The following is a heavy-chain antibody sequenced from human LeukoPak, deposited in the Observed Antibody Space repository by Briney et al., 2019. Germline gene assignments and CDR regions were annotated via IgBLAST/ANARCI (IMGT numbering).Heavy chain of an antibody. CDR2: ISAYNGNT. J-gene: IGHJ4*02. CDR3: ARDVGSGYSDGFDY. V-gene: IGHV1-18*01. CDR1: GYTFTSYG. Sequence: ASVKVSCKASGYTFTSYGISGVRQAPGQGLEWMGWISAYNGNTNYAQKLQGRVTMTTDTSTSTAYMELRSLRSDDTAVYYCARDVGSGYSDGFDYWGQGTLVTVSS. D-gene: IGHD5-12*01.